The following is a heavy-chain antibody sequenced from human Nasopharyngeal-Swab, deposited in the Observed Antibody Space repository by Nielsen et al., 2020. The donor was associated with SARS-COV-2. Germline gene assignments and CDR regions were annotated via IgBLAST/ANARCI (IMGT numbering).Heavy chain of an antibody. CDR2: IYPGDSDT. CDR3: VRHYYDSSGHRGINYYFDY. V-gene: IGHV5-51*01. D-gene: IGHD3-22*01. J-gene: IGHJ4*02. CDR1: GYSFTNYW. Sequence: GGSLRLSCKGSGYSFTNYWIGWVRQMPGKGLEWMGIIYPGDSDTRYSPSFEGQVTISADTSISTAYLQWNSLKPSDTAMYYCVRHYYDSSGHRGINYYFDYWGQGTLVTVSS.